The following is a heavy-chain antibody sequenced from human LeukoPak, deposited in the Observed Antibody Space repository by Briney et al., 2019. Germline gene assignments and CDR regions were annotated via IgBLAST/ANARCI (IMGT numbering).Heavy chain of an antibody. D-gene: IGHD1-26*01. V-gene: IGHV4-38-2*02. J-gene: IGHJ4*02. Sequence: PSETLSLTCSVSGYSISTAYYWGWIRQPPGKGLEWIGSIYHSGTTYYSPSLNSRVSISVDTSKNQFSLRLSSVTAVDTAVYYCARNIYGVGPFDYWGQGTLVTVSS. CDR1: GYSISTAYY. CDR3: ARNIYGVGPFDY. CDR2: IYHSGTT.